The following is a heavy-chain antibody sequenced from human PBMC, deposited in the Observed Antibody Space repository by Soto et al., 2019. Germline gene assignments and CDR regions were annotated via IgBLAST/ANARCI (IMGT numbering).Heavy chain of an antibody. CDR3: ARVGEDIVVVPAATKTDYNWFDP. Sequence: SVKVSCKASGGTFSSYTISWVRQAPGQGLEWMGRIIPILGIANYAQKFQGRVTITADKSTSTAYMELSSLRSEDTSLYYCARVGEDIVVVPAATKTDYNWFDPWGQGTLVTVSS. CDR1: GGTFSSYT. J-gene: IGHJ5*02. CDR2: IIPILGIA. D-gene: IGHD2-2*01. V-gene: IGHV1-69*02.